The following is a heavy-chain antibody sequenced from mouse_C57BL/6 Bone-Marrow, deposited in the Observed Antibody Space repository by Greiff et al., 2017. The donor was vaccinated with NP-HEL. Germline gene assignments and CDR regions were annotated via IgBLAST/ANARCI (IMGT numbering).Heavy chain of an antibody. CDR1: GFTFTDYY. CDR2: VYPYNGGT. CDR3: AREEFSFWGYPLAY. Sequence: EVKVVESGPVLVKPGPSVKISCKASGFTFTDYYMHWVKQSHGKSLEWIGLVYPYNGGTSYNQKFKGKATLTVDTSSSTAYMELNSLTSEDSAVYYCAREEFSFWGYPLAYWGQGTLVTVSA. J-gene: IGHJ3*01. D-gene: IGHD2-2*01. V-gene: IGHV1-36*01.